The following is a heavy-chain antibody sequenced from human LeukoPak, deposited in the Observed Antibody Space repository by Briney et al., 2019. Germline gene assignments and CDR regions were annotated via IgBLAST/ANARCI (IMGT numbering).Heavy chain of an antibody. CDR1: GFTFSTYE. Sequence: GGSLRLSCAASGFTFSTYEMNWVRQAPGKGLEWVSYISSSSSTIYYADSVKGRFTISRDNAKNSLYLQMNSLRAEDSAVYFCARDLPGGAYYFDYWGQGTLVTVSS. J-gene: IGHJ4*02. V-gene: IGHV3-48*01. D-gene: IGHD1-26*01. CDR2: ISSSSSTI. CDR3: ARDLPGGAYYFDY.